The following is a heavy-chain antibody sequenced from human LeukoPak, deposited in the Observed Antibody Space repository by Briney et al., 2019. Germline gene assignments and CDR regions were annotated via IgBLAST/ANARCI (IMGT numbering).Heavy chain of an antibody. D-gene: IGHD2-2*02. CDR1: GFTFSSYW. CDR3: ARDPLEDIVVVPAAILGQLGPFFDP. J-gene: IGHJ5*02. Sequence: PGGSLRLSCVASGFTFSSYWMHWVRQDPRKGLVWVSRINGDGRNINYADSVRGRFTISRDNAKNTLYLQMNSLRAEDTAVYYCARDPLEDIVVVPAAILGQLGPFFDPWGQGTLVTVSS. CDR2: INGDGRNI. V-gene: IGHV3-74*01.